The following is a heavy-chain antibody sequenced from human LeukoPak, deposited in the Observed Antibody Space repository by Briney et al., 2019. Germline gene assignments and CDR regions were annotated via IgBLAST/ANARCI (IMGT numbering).Heavy chain of an antibody. Sequence: GGSLRLSCAASGFTFSSYWMSWVRQAPGKGLEWVANIKQDGSEKYYVDSVKGRFTISRDNAKNSLYLQMNSLRAEDTAVYYCARWDILTGYYQYSFDYWGQGTLVTVSS. CDR2: IKQDGSEK. J-gene: IGHJ4*02. D-gene: IGHD3-9*01. CDR3: ARWDILTGYYQYSFDY. CDR1: GFTFSSYW. V-gene: IGHV3-7*01.